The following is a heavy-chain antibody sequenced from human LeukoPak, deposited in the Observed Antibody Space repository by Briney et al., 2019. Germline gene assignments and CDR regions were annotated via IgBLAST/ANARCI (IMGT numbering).Heavy chain of an antibody. Sequence: VASEKVSCKASGYTFTGYYMHWVRQAPGQGLEWMGWINPNSGGTNYAQKLQGRVTMTTDTSTSTAYMELRSLRSDDTAVYYCARGPEWVVAARRDWYFDLWGRGTLVTVSS. CDR2: INPNSGGT. V-gene: IGHV1-2*02. CDR1: GYTFTGYY. J-gene: IGHJ2*01. D-gene: IGHD6-6*01. CDR3: ARGPEWVVAARRDWYFDL.